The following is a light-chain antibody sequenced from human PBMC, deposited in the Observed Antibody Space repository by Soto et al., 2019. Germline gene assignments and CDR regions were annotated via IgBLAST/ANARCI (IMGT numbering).Light chain of an antibody. J-gene: IGKJ5*01. V-gene: IGKV1-12*01. CDR2: AAS. CDR1: QGISSW. Sequence: IQMTRSPSSVSASVGDRVTITCRASQGISSWLAWYQQKPGKAPKFLIYAASSLQSGVPSRVSGSGSGTEFTLTSSSLHAEEFATCDCQQAYRFPITCGQGTRLEIK. CDR3: QQAYRFPIT.